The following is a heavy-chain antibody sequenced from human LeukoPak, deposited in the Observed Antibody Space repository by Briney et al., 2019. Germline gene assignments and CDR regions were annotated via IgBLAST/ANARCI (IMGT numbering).Heavy chain of an antibody. V-gene: IGHV3-21*04. J-gene: IGHJ3*02. CDR3: ARDQGYYDSSGYQQNTGADAFDI. Sequence: PGVSLRLSCAASGFTFSSYSMHWVRQAPGQGLEWVASISSSSSYIYYADSVKGRFTISRDNAKNSLYLQMNSLRAEDTAVYYCARDQGYYDSSGYQQNTGADAFDIWGQGTMVTVSS. CDR1: GFTFSSYS. D-gene: IGHD3-22*01. CDR2: ISSSSSYI.